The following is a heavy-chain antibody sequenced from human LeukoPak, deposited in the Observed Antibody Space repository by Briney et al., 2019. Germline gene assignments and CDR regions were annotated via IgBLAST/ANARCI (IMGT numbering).Heavy chain of an antibody. CDR3: ASGGYGDYGRYYGMDV. CDR2: INPSGGST. CDR1: GYTFTSYY. D-gene: IGHD4-17*01. Sequence: ASVKVSCKASGYTFTSYYMHWVRQAPGQGLEWMGIINPSGGSTNYAQKLQGRVTMTTDTSTSTAYMELRSLRSDDTAVYYCASGGYGDYGRYYGMDVWGQGTTVTVSS. V-gene: IGHV1-46*01. J-gene: IGHJ6*02.